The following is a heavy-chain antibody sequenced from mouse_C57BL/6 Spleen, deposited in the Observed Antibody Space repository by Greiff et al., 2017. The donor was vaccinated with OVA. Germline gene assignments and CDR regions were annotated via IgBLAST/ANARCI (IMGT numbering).Heavy chain of an antibody. CDR1: GFTFSSYA. CDR3: ARVSGTGGAMDY. V-gene: IGHV5-4*01. J-gene: IGHJ4*01. D-gene: IGHD4-1*01. Sequence: EVQRVESGGGLVKPGGSLKLSCAASGFTFSSYAMSWVRQTPEKRLEWVATISDGGSYTYYPDNVKGRFTISRDNAKNNLYLQMSHLKSEDTAMYYCARVSGTGGAMDYWGQGTSVTVSS. CDR2: ISDGGSYT.